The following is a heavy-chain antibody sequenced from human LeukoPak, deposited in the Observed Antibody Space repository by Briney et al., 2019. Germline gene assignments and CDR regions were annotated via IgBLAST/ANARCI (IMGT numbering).Heavy chain of an antibody. Sequence: PGRSLRLSCAASGFTFSSYAMHWVRQAPGKGLEWVAVISYDGSNKYYADSVKGRFTISRDNSKNTLYLQMNSLRAEDTAVYYCARDQSDDYLWGSYRSRPPTYWGQGTLVTVSS. CDR2: ISYDGSNK. CDR1: GFTFSSYA. J-gene: IGHJ4*02. D-gene: IGHD3-16*02. V-gene: IGHV3-30-3*01. CDR3: ARDQSDDYLWGSYRSRPPTY.